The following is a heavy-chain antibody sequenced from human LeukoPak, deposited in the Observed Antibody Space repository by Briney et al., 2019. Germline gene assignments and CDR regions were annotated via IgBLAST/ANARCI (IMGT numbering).Heavy chain of an antibody. J-gene: IGHJ4*02. CDR1: GGSISSYY. D-gene: IGHD3-22*01. CDR2: IYYSGST. V-gene: IGHV4-59*01. CDR3: ARVAYYYDSSGYSYYFDY. Sequence: SETLSLTCTVSGGSISSYYWSWIRQPPGKGLEWIGYIYYSGSTDYNPSLKSRVTISVDTSKNQFSLKLSSVTAADTAVYYCARVAYYYDSSGYSYYFDYWGQGTLVTVSS.